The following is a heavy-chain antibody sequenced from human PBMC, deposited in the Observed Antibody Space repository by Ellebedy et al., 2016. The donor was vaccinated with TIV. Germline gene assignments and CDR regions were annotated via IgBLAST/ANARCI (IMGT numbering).Heavy chain of an antibody. CDR1: GFTLGDHY. J-gene: IGHJ4*02. CDR2: ISHTEGT. CDR3: VRGSDWNKVGY. D-gene: IGHD1/OR15-1a*01. V-gene: IGHV4-34*01. Sequence: GSLRLSCVAFGFTLGDHYIDWVRQPPGKGLEWIAEISHTEGTYYNPSLESRVTVSLNTSKNQFSLKLTSVTAADTAVYYCVRGSDWNKVGYWGQGTLVTVSS.